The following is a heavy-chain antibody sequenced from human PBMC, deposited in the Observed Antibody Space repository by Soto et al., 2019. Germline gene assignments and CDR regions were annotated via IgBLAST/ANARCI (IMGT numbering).Heavy chain of an antibody. Sequence: EVQLVESGGGLVQPGRSLRLSCAASGFTFDDYAMHWVRQAPGKGLEWVSGITWNSGDITYTGSVKGRFSISRDNAENSVYLHMNSLRPEDTAFYYCARSRGLAGRRLDLWGQGTLVTVSS. V-gene: IGHV3-9*01. D-gene: IGHD6-6*01. CDR2: ITWNSGDI. CDR3: ARSRGLAGRRLDL. CDR1: GFTFDDYA. J-gene: IGHJ5*02.